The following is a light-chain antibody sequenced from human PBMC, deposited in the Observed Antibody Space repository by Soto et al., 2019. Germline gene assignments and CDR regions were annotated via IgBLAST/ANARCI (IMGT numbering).Light chain of an antibody. J-gene: IGKJ5*01. CDR2: DTS. Sequence: IEVTQSPATLSVSPGERATLSCMASQSVRNHLDWYQQKPGQAPRLLIYDTSTRDTGIPATFSGSGSGTEFTLTISSLQSEDFAVYYCQQYNNWPPITFGQGTRLEIK. CDR1: QSVRNH. V-gene: IGKV3-15*01. CDR3: QQYNNWPPIT.